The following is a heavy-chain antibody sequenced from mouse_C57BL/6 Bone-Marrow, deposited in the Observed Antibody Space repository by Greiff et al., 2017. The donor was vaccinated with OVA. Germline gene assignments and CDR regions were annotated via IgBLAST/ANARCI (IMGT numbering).Heavy chain of an antibody. V-gene: IGHV1-82*01. Sequence: SGPELVKPGASVKISCKASGYAFSSSWMNWVKQRPGKGLEWIGRIYPGDGDTNYNGKFKGKATLTADKSSSTAYMQLSSLTSEDSAVYFCARWLPTRDYFDYWGQGTTLTVSS. J-gene: IGHJ2*01. CDR3: ARWLPTRDYFDY. CDR2: IYPGDGDT. CDR1: GYAFSSSW. D-gene: IGHD2-2*01.